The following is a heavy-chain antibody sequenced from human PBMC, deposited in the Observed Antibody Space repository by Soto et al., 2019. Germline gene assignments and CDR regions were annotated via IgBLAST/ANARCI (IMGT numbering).Heavy chain of an antibody. CDR3: ARLVLHDYDNSGFWIY. D-gene: IGHD3-22*01. Sequence: SETLSLTCTVSGGSISSSSYYWGWIRQPPGKGLEWIGSIYYSGNTYYNPSLKSRVTISVDTAKNQFSLKLSSVTAADTAVYYCARLVLHDYDNSGFWIYWGQGAPVTVSS. V-gene: IGHV4-39*01. CDR1: GGSISSSSYY. CDR2: IYYSGNT. J-gene: IGHJ4*02.